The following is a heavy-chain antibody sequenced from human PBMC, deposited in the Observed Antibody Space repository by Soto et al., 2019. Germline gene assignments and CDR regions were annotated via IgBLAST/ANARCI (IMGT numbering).Heavy chain of an antibody. Sequence: ASVKVSCKVSGYTLTELSMHWVRQAPGKGLEWMGGFDPEDGETIYAQKFQGRVTMTEDTSTDTAYMELSSLRSEDTAVYYCARNTYGDYELDSDYWGQGTLVTASS. CDR1: GYTLTELS. CDR2: FDPEDGET. CDR3: ARNTYGDYELDSDY. J-gene: IGHJ4*02. D-gene: IGHD4-17*01. V-gene: IGHV1-24*01.